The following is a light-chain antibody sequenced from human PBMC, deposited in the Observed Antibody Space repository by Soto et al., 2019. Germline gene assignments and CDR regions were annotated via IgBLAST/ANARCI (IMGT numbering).Light chain of an antibody. V-gene: IGLV2-14*03. CDR1: SADVGTYNF. J-gene: IGLJ1*01. CDR3: GSYRGSTTVYV. CDR2: DVS. Sequence: SALTQPASVYGSPGQAITISCPGTSADVGTYNFVAWYQQHPGKAPKLIIYDVSSRPSGVSNRFSGSKSGNTASLTISGLQADDEADYYCGSYRGSTTVYVFGSGAKVTVL.